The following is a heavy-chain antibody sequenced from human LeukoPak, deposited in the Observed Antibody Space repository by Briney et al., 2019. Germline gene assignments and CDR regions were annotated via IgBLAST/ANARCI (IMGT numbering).Heavy chain of an antibody. J-gene: IGHJ6*03. D-gene: IGHD4-11*01. Sequence: PSETLSLTCAVYGGSLSGYYWSWIRQPPGKGLEWIGEINHSGSTNYNPSLKSRVTISVDTSKNQFSLKLSSATAADTAVYYCARGSLCPGTTVTTWCGYMDVWGKGTTVTVSS. CDR3: ARGSLCPGTTVTTWCGYMDV. CDR2: INHSGST. V-gene: IGHV4-34*01. CDR1: GGSLSGYY.